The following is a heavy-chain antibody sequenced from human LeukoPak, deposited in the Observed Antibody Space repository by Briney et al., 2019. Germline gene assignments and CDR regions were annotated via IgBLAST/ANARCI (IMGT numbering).Heavy chain of an antibody. CDR1: GFTFTTYT. CDR3: ARERAFYYDY. CDR2: VVGNGGTT. J-gene: IGHJ4*02. Sequence: GGSLRLSCAASGFTFTTYTIHWVRQAPGKGLEYVSAVVGNGGTTYYANSVKGRFTISRDNSKNTVYLQMGSLRAEDTAGYYCARERAFYYDYWGQGALVTVSS. V-gene: IGHV3-64*01.